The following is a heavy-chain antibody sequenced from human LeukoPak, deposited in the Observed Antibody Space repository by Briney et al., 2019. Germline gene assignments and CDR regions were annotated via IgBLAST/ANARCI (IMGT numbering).Heavy chain of an antibody. V-gene: IGHV3-23*01. CDR3: AKPAKTDYADY. J-gene: IGHJ4*02. CDR1: GFTFSSYA. Sequence: GGTLRLSCAASGFTFSSYAMNWVRQAPGKGLEWVSAISGSGGNTYYADSVKGRFTISRDSSKNTLYLQMNSLRAEDTALYYCAKPAKTDYADYWGQGTLVTVSS. D-gene: IGHD1-14*01. CDR2: ISGSGGNT.